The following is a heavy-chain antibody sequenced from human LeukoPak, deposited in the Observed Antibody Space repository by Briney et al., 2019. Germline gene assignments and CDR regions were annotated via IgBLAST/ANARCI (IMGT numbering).Heavy chain of an antibody. J-gene: IGHJ4*02. V-gene: IGHV4-59*01. CDR1: GGSISSYY. CDR2: TYYSGST. D-gene: IGHD6-19*01. Sequence: KASETLSLTCTVSGGSISSYYWSWIRQPPGKGLESIGYTYYSGSTNYNPSLKSRVTISVDTSKNQFSLKLSSVTAADTAVYYCARSYSSGWVYPYYFDYWGQGTLVTVSS. CDR3: ARSYSSGWVYPYYFDY.